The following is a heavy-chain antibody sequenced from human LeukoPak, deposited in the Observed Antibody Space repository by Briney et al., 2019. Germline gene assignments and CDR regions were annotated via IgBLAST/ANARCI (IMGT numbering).Heavy chain of an antibody. CDR3: AKDSPLVTD. CDR1: GFTFGNYG. CDR2: ITDGGSGT. D-gene: IGHD6-6*01. J-gene: IGHJ4*02. Sequence: GGSLRLSCAASGFTFGNYGMSWVRQAPVKGLEWVSAITDGGSGTYLADSVKGRFTISRDNSKHTLFLQMNSLRAEDTAVYYCAKDSPLVTDWGQGTLVTVSS. V-gene: IGHV3-23*01.